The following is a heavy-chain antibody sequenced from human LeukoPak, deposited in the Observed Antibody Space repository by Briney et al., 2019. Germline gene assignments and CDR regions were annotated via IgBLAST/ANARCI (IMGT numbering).Heavy chain of an antibody. D-gene: IGHD3-10*01. J-gene: IGHJ6*02. V-gene: IGHV4-38-2*02. CDR1: GYSISSGYF. CDR3: AKSLGAHYYYYGMDV. CDR2: IYHTGST. Sequence: PSETLSLTCIVSGYSISSGYFWGWIRQPPGKGLEWIGRIYHTGSTYYYPSLKSRVTISVDTSKNQFSLKLSSVTAADTAVYYCAKSLGAHYYYYGMDVWGQGTTVTVSS.